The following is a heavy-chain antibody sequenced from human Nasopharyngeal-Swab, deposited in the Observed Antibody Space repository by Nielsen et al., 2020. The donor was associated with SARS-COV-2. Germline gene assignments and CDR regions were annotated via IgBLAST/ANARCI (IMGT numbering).Heavy chain of an antibody. CDR2: IYYSEST. CDR3: ARDTAYIPSGFDP. CDR1: GCSISGHD. V-gene: IGHV4-59*11. D-gene: IGHD2-2*02. Sequence: SDPLSLTFTVSGCSISGHDWSWIRLLPGKGLEWIGYIYYSESTNYNPSLKSRVTMSVDTSKNQFSLKLTSVTAADTAVYFCARDTAYIPSGFDPWGQGTLVTVSS. J-gene: IGHJ5*02.